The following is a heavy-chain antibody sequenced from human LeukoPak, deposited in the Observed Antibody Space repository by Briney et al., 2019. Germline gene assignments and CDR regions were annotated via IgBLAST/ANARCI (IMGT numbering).Heavy chain of an antibody. V-gene: IGHV1-2*02. CDR1: GYTFTDYY. CDR2: INPNSGGT. CDR3: ARVRIGQQLDKYYFYAMDV. Sequence: ASVKVSCKASGYTFTDYYMHWVRQAPGQGLEWMGWINPNSGGTNYAQKFQGRVTMTTDTSISTAYMEVSRLRSDDTAVYYCARVRIGQQLDKYYFYAMDVWGQGTTVTVSS. J-gene: IGHJ6*02. D-gene: IGHD6-13*01.